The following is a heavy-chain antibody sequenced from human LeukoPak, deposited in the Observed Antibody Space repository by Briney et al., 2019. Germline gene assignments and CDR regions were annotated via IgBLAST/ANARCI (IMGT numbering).Heavy chain of an antibody. Sequence: GASVKVSCKASGYTFTSYDINWVRQATGQGLEWMGWINPNSGGTNYAQKFQGRVTMTRDTSISTAYMELSRLRSDDTAVYYCARAAFSYDSSGYYPRIFDYWGQGTLVTVSS. V-gene: IGHV1-2*02. CDR3: ARAAFSYDSSGYYPRIFDY. J-gene: IGHJ4*02. CDR2: INPNSGGT. D-gene: IGHD3-22*01. CDR1: GYTFTSYD.